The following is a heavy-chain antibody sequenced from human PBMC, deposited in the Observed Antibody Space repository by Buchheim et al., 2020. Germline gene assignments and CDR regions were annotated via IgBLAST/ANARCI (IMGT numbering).Heavy chain of an antibody. J-gene: IGHJ4*02. CDR2: INHSGST. V-gene: IGHV4-34*01. CDR3: ARGGGLIQLWRTAIDY. D-gene: IGHD5-18*01. Sequence: QVQLQQWGAGLLKPSETLSLTCAVYGGSFSGYYWSWIRQPPGKGLEWIGEINHSGSTNYNPSLKRRVTIPVDTSKNQFSLKLSSVTAADTAVYYCARGGGLIQLWRTAIDYWGQGTL. CDR1: GGSFSGYY.